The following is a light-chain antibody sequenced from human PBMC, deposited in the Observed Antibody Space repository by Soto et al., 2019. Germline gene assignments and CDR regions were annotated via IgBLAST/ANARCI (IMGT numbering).Light chain of an antibody. CDR1: QDIGNF. CDR3: QHYHYLPL. Sequence: DIQMTQSPSSLSASVGDRVTIACQASQDIGNFLNWYQHKPGKAPKLVIYGAFNLEAGVPSRFSGGGSGTDFTFTISSLQPEDVATYYCQHYHYLPLFGPGTKVDLK. V-gene: IGKV1-33*01. J-gene: IGKJ3*01. CDR2: GAF.